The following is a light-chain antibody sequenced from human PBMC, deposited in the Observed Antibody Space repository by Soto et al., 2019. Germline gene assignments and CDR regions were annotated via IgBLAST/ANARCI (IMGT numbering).Light chain of an antibody. CDR1: SSDVGNYNL. CDR3: CSRAGGYTWV. J-gene: IGLJ3*02. Sequence: QSVLTQPASVSGSPGQSITISCTGTSSDVGNYNLVSWYQQPPGKAPKLMIYEVSKRPSGVSNRFSGSKSGNTASLTISGLQAEDEADYYCCSRAGGYTWVFGGGTKLTVL. V-gene: IGLV2-23*02. CDR2: EVS.